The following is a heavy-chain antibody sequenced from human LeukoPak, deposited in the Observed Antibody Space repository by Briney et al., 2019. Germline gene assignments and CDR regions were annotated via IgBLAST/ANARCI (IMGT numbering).Heavy chain of an antibody. CDR3: VKGGGIAAAGSIPFDY. V-gene: IGHV3-64D*06. D-gene: IGHD6-13*01. CDR2: ISSNGGST. J-gene: IGHJ4*02. CDR1: GFTFSSYA. Sequence: GGSLRLSWSASGFTFSSYAMHWVRQAPAKGLEYVSAISSNGGSTYYADSVKGRFTISRDNSKNTLYLQMSSLRAEDTAVYYCVKGGGIAAAGSIPFDYWGQGTLVTVSS.